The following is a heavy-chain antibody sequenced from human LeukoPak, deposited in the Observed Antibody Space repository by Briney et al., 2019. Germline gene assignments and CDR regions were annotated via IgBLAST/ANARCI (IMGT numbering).Heavy chain of an antibody. CDR2: IYYSGST. CDR3: ARGDGDYGDY. D-gene: IGHD4-17*01. J-gene: IGHJ4*02. Sequence: SESLSLTCTVSGVSISSGGYYWSWIRQHQGKGLEWIGYIYYSGSTYYNPSLKSRVPISVDTSKNQFSLKLSSVTAADTAVYYCARGDGDYGDYWGQGTLVTVSS. CDR1: GVSISSGGYY. V-gene: IGHV4-31*03.